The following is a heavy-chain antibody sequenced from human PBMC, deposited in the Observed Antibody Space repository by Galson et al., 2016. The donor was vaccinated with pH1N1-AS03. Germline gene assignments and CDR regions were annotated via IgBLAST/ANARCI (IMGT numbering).Heavy chain of an antibody. CDR3: ARHKTDSVLSDACDS. D-gene: IGHD5/OR15-5a*01. V-gene: IGHV5-51*01. J-gene: IGHJ4*02. CDR2: IHPIDSDA. CDR1: GYNFKTHW. Sequence: QSGAEVKRPGESLKISCKTSGYNFKTHWIAWVCQMPGRGLECMGVIHPIDSDARCSPSFEGQVTMSVDRSINTAYLQWSSLKAPDTAIYFCARHKTDSVLSDACDSWGQGTLVTVSS.